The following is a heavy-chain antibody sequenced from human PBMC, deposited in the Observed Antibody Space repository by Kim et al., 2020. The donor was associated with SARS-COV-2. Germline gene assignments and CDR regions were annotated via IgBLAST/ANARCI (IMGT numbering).Heavy chain of an antibody. D-gene: IGHD2-2*01. V-gene: IGHV4-30-4*01. J-gene: IGHJ6*02. Sequence: SETLSLTCTVSGGSISSGDYYWSWIRQPPGKGLEWIGYIYYSGSTYYNPSLKSRVTISVDTSKNQFSLKLSSVTAADTAVYYCARAAGCSSTSCSRGYGMDVWGQGTTVTVSS. CDR3: ARAAGCSSTSCSRGYGMDV. CDR1: GGSISSGDYY. CDR2: IYYSGST.